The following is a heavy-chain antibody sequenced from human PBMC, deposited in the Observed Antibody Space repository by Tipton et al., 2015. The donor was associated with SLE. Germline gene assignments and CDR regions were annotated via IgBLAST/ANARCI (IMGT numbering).Heavy chain of an antibody. V-gene: IGHV3-23*01. CDR2: ISGSGGST. D-gene: IGHD1-26*01. CDR3: ASRVGAVDY. J-gene: IGHJ4*02. Sequence: LSLTCTVSGGSISSHYWSWIRQPPGKGLEWVSAISGSGGSTYYADSVKGRFTISRDNSKNTLYLQMNSLRAEDTAVYYCASRVGAVDYWGQGTLVTVSS. CDR1: GGSISSHY.